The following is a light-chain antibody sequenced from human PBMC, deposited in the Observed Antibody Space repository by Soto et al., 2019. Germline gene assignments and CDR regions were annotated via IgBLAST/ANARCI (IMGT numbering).Light chain of an antibody. Sequence: IVLPPSPGTLSLSPGERASLSCGASQSVSSSYLAWYQQKPGQAPRLLIYGASTRATGIPDRFSGDGSVTHFTLTISRLEAEDFVMYYCQQYGSSPITFGQGTRLEIK. CDR3: QQYGSSPIT. J-gene: IGKJ5*01. CDR2: GAS. V-gene: IGKV3-20*01. CDR1: QSVSSSY.